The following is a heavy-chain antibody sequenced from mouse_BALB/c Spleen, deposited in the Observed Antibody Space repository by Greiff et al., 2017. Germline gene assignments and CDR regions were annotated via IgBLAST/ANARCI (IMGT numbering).Heavy chain of an antibody. V-gene: IGHV2-9*02. CDR2: IWAGGNT. CDR3: ARDLIAMDY. J-gene: IGHJ4*01. Sequence: VKLVESGPGLVAPSQSLSITCTVSGFSLTSYGVHWVRQPPGKGLEWLGVIWAGGNTNYNSALRSRLSISKDNSKSQVFLKMNSLQTDDTAMYYCARDLIAMDYWGQGTSVTVSS. CDR1: GFSLTSYG.